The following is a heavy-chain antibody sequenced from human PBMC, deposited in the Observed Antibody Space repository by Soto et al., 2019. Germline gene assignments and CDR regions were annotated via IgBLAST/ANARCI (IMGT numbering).Heavy chain of an antibody. V-gene: IGHV1-69*13. D-gene: IGHD3-22*01. CDR3: ARKGRPYDSTGRLDY. CDR1: GGTFSSYA. J-gene: IGHJ4*02. Sequence: WASVKVSCKASGGTFSSYAISWVRQAPGQGLEWMGGIIPIFGTANYAQKFQGRVMITADESTSTAYMELSSLRSEDTAVYYCARKGRPYDSTGRLDYWGQGTLVTVSS. CDR2: IIPIFGTA.